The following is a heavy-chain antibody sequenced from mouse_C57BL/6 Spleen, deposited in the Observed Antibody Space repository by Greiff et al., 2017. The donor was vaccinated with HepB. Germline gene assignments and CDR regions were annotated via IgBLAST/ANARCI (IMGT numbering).Heavy chain of an antibody. CDR2: ISYDGSN. J-gene: IGHJ2*01. CDR3: ARDLWYLDY. V-gene: IGHV3-6*01. D-gene: IGHD2-1*01. Sequence: EVQLQESGPGLVKPSQSLSLTCSVSGYSITSCYYWNWIRQLPGNKLGWMGYISYDGSNNYNPYLKNQISITRDTSKNQFFLKFNSVTTEDTAPYYCARDLWYLDYWGQGTTLTVSS. CDR1: GYSITSCYY.